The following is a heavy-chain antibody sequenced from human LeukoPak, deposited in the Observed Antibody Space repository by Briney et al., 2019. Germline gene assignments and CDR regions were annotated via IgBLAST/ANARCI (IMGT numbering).Heavy chain of an antibody. J-gene: IGHJ4*02. Sequence: GRSLRLSCAASGFTFSTFGMHWVRRAPGKGLEWVTVIWNDGSKKFYADSVKGRFTISRDNSKNTLYLQMNSLRAEDTDVYYCARDSLGGDYWGQGTLVTVSS. V-gene: IGHV3-33*01. CDR2: IWNDGSKK. CDR1: GFTFSTFG. D-gene: IGHD3-16*01. CDR3: ARDSLGGDY.